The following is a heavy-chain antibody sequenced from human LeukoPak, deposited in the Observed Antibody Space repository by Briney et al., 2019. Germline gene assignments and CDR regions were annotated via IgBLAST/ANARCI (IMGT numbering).Heavy chain of an antibody. Sequence: GASVKVSCKASGYTFTSYYMHWVRQAPGQGLEWMGIINPSGGSTSYAQKFQGRVTMTRDTSTSTVYMELSSLGSEDTAVYYCARYRGVVPAATSGFDPWGQGTLVTVSS. CDR3: ARYRGVVPAATSGFDP. D-gene: IGHD2-2*01. J-gene: IGHJ5*02. CDR1: GYTFTSYY. V-gene: IGHV1-46*01. CDR2: INPSGGST.